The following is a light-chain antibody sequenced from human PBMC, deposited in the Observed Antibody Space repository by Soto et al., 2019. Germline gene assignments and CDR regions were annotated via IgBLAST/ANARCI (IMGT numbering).Light chain of an antibody. J-gene: IGLJ2*01. CDR1: SSNIGAGYD. Sequence: QSVLTQPPSVSGAPGQRVTIPCTGSSSNIGAGYDVHWYQQLPGTAPKLLIYGNSNRPSGVPDRFSGSKSGTSASLAITGLQAEDEAHYFFQSYDISLNGARVFGRLIKRPVL. CDR2: GNS. CDR3: QSYDISLNGARV. V-gene: IGLV1-40*01.